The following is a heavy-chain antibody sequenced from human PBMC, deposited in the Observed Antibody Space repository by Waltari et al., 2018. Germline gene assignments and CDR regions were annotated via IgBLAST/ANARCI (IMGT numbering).Heavy chain of an antibody. J-gene: IGHJ4*02. D-gene: IGHD6-13*01. Sequence: EVQLVESGGGLVQPGGSLRLSCAASGFTSSSYSMNWVRQAPGKGLEWVSYISSSSSTIYYADSVKGRFTISRDNAKNSLYLQMNSLRAEDTAVYYCARDSRAAAGTEDYWGQGTLVTVSS. CDR1: GFTSSSYS. CDR2: ISSSSSTI. V-gene: IGHV3-48*01. CDR3: ARDSRAAAGTEDY.